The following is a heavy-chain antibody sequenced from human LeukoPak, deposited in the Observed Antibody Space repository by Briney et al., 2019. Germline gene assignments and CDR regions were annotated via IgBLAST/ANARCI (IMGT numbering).Heavy chain of an antibody. CDR2: ISWNSGSI. J-gene: IGHJ4*02. Sequence: GGSLRLSCAASGFTFDDYAMHWVRQAPGKGLEWVSGISWNSGSIGYADSVKGRFTISRDNAKNSLYLQMNSLRAEDTASYYCAKGYGSGSYYFDYWGQGTLVTVSS. CDR1: GFTFDDYA. V-gene: IGHV3-9*01. CDR3: AKGYGSGSYYFDY. D-gene: IGHD3-10*01.